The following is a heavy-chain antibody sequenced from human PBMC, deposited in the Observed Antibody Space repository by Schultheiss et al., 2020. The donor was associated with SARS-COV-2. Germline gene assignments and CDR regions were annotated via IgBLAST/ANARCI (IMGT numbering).Heavy chain of an antibody. Sequence: GGSLRLSCAASGFTFSSYGMNWVRQAPGKGLEWVSSISSSSSYIYYADSVKGRFTISRDNAKNSLYLQMNSLRAEDTAVYYCARAVRGWFDPWGQGTLVTVSS. CDR3: ARAVRGWFDP. CDR2: ISSSSSYI. V-gene: IGHV3-21*04. J-gene: IGHJ5*02. CDR1: GFTFSSYG.